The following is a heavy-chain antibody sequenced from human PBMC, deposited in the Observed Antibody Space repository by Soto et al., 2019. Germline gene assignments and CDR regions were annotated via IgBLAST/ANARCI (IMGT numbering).Heavy chain of an antibody. CDR3: ALGRGGYSYGYPWFDP. D-gene: IGHD5-18*01. CDR1: GGTFSNYA. J-gene: IGHJ5*02. Sequence: VQLVQSGAEVKKPGSSVKVSCKASGGTFSNYAVSWVRQAPGQGLEWMGGIIPIFGTANYAQKFQGRVTITADESTSTAYVVLSSPRADETAVYYCALGRGGYSYGYPWFDPWGQGTLVTVSS. V-gene: IGHV1-69*12. CDR2: IIPIFGTA.